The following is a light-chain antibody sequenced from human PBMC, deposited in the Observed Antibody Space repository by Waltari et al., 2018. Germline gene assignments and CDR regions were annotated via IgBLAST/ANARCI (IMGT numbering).Light chain of an antibody. J-gene: IGLJ3*02. CDR1: TSNLGRSP. CDR2: DNQ. CDR3: AAWDDGLNGWV. V-gene: IGLV1-44*01. Sequence: QSVVTQPPSASGTPGQTVTISCSGSTSNLGRSPVRWYKVVPGPAPKALIYDNQGRPSGVPYRFSGSRFGTSATLAISGLQSDDEADYYCAAWDDGLNGWVFGGGTKLTVL.